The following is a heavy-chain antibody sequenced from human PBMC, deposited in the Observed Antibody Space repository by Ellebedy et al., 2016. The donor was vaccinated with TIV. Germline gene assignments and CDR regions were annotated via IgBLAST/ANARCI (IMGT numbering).Heavy chain of an antibody. CDR1: GDSIYSTSYY. CDR2: IYYSGET. J-gene: IGHJ4*01. D-gene: IGHD1-26*01. Sequence: MPSETLSLTCTVSGDSIYSTSYYWGWIRQHPGKGLEWIGSIYYSGETFYNPSLKSRATVSSEKSMNRFSLRLTSVTAADTAVYYCARLRVGASMPTDYWGPGTLVTVSS. V-gene: IGHV4-31*03. CDR3: ARLRVGASMPTDY.